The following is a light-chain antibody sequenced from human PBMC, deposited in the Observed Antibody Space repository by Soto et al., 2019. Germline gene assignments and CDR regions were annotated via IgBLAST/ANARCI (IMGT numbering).Light chain of an antibody. CDR3: QHYNHWHPEGT. CDR1: LGISTS. CDR2: DAS. Sequence: EIVMTQSPATLSVSPGERATLSCRASLGISTSLAWYQPKPGKAPRLLIYDASTRATGIPARFSGSGSGEEVTLTISRLQSEDFAVYYCQHYNHWHPEGTFGPGTRVDI. J-gene: IGKJ3*01. V-gene: IGKV3-15*01.